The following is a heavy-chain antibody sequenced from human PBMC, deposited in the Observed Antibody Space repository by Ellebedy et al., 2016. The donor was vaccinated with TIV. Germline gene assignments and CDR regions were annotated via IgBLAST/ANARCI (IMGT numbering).Heavy chain of an antibody. CDR2: ISVANGNT. CDR1: GYTFTSFP. CDR3: ARGSPYDN. J-gene: IGHJ4*02. Sequence: AASVKVSCKASGYTFTSFPMHWVRQAPGQRLEWMGWISVANGNTKYSQKFQDRVTITRDTSATTAYMELSSLSSEDTAIYYCARGSPYDNWGQGTLVTVSS. V-gene: IGHV1-3*01.